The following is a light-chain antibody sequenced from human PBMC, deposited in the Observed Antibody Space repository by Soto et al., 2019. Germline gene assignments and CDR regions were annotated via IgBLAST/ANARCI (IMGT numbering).Light chain of an antibody. V-gene: IGKV3-11*01. Sequence: EIVLTQSPAALSLSPGERATLSCRASQSVSNYLAWYQQRPGRAPRLLIYDASHRATGIPARFSGSGSGTDFTLTINSLEPEYFAVYYCQQRGDRPRTFGQGTKLEIK. J-gene: IGKJ2*01. CDR1: QSVSNY. CDR2: DAS. CDR3: QQRGDRPRT.